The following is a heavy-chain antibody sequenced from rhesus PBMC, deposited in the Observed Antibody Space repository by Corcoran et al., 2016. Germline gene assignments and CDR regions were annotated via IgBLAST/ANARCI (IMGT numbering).Heavy chain of an antibody. V-gene: IGHV4-76*01. Sequence: QVQLQESGPGLVKPSETLSLTCAVSGGSISGGYDWRWIRQPPGKGLEWIGYISGNSGTTNYNPSLKNRVTISKDTSKNQFSLRLNSLTAADTAVYYCTRGSYGSSSSDYWGQGVLVTVSS. D-gene: IGHD4-29*01. CDR2: ISGNSGTT. CDR3: TRGSYGSSSSDY. J-gene: IGHJ4*01. CDR1: GGSISGGYD.